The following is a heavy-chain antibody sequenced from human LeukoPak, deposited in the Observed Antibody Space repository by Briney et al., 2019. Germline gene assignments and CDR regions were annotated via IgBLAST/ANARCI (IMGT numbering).Heavy chain of an antibody. CDR3: ARAGALRGPFDY. J-gene: IGHJ4*02. Sequence: PSETLSLTCNVSGYSISSDYYWGWIRQPPGKGLEWIGSIYHSGSSYYNPSLKSRVTISVDTSKNQFSLKLSSVTAADTAVYYCARAGALRGPFDYWGQGTLVTVSS. V-gene: IGHV4-38-2*02. CDR2: IYHSGSS. D-gene: IGHD5-12*01. CDR1: GYSISSDYY.